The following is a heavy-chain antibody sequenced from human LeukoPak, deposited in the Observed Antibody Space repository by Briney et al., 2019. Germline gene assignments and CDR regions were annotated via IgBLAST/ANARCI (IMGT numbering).Heavy chain of an antibody. V-gene: IGHV1-2*04. J-gene: IGHJ4*02. CDR2: ITPRNGGT. Sequence: ASVKVPCTASGYTFSNYYLHWVRQAPGQGLEWMGWITPRNGGTKYAQKFQGWVTMTRDTSISTAYLELSRLTSDDTAVYYCARGIEGGSGYYSKFLGGYWGQGTLVTVSS. D-gene: IGHD3-16*01. CDR1: GYTFSNYY. CDR3: ARGIEGGSGYYSKFLGGY.